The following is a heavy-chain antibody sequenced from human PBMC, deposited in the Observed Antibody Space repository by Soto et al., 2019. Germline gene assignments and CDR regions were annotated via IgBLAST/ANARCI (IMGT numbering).Heavy chain of an antibody. CDR3: ARSMTTVVGNDY. D-gene: IGHD4-17*01. Sequence: QVQLVESGGGVVQPGRSLRLSCAASGFIFSSYGMHWVRQAPGKGLEWVAVIWYDGSNKYYADSVKGRFTISRDNSKNTLYLQMNSLRAEDTAVYYCARSMTTVVGNDYWGQGTLVTVSS. CDR1: GFIFSSYG. J-gene: IGHJ4*02. CDR2: IWYDGSNK. V-gene: IGHV3-33*01.